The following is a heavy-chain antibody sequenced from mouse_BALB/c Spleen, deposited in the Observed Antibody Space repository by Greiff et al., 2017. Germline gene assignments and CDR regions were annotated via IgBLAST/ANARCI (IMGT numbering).Heavy chain of an antibody. CDR1: GFTFTDYY. D-gene: IGHD1-1*01. CDR2: IRNKANGYTT. Sequence: EVQGVESGGGLVQPGGSLRLSCATSGFTFTDYYMSWVRQPPGKALEWLGFIRNKANGYTTEYSASVKGRFTISRDNSQSILYLQMNTLRAEDSATYYCAREATVVAPYYAMDYWGQGTSVTVSS. V-gene: IGHV7-3*02. CDR3: AREATVVAPYYAMDY. J-gene: IGHJ4*01.